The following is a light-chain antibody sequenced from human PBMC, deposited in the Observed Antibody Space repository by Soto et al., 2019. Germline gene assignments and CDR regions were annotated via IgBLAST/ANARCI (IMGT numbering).Light chain of an antibody. CDR1: QSVSSSY. CDR2: GAS. J-gene: IGKJ3*01. CDR3: QQYGSSPLFT. Sequence: EIVLTQSPGTLSLSPGERATLSCRASQSVSSSYLAGYQQKPGQAPRLLIYGASSRATGIPDRFSGSGSETDFTLTISRLEPEDFAVYYCQQYGSSPLFTFGPGTKVDIK. V-gene: IGKV3-20*01.